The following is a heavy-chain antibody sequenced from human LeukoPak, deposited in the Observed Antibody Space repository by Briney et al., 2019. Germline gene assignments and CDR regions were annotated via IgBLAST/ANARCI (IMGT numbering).Heavy chain of an antibody. Sequence: PGGSLRLSCAASGFSISGYWMHWVRHAAGEGLVWVSRINSGGTTINYADSVKGRFTISRDNVDNTLHLQMNSLRVEDTAVYYCIREVQVRASASLGLWGQGTLVTVSS. V-gene: IGHV3-74*01. D-gene: IGHD3-16*01. CDR3: IREVQVRASASLGL. CDR2: INSGGTTI. CDR1: GFSISGYW. J-gene: IGHJ4*01.